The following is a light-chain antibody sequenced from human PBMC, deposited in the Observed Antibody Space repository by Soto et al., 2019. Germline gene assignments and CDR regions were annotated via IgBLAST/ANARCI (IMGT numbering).Light chain of an antibody. CDR1: QSSSSW. V-gene: IGKV1-5*03. CDR2: KAS. J-gene: IGKJ4*01. CDR3: QQYNSYSLT. Sequence: DIQMTQSPSTLSASVGDRVTITCRASQSSSSWLAWYQQKPGKAPKLLIYKASSLESGVPSRFSGSGSETEFTLPISSLQPDDFATYYCQQYNSYSLTFGGGTKVEIK.